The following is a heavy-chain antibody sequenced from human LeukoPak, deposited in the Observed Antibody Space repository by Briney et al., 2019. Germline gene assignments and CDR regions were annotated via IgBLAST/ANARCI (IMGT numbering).Heavy chain of an antibody. CDR2: ISGSSDYI. CDR3: ARAPTVLVGYCSSAGCQADY. D-gene: IGHD2-2*01. J-gene: IGHJ4*02. CDR1: GFTFSNS. V-gene: IGHV3-21*01. Sequence: PGGSLRLSCASSGFTFSNSMNWVRQAPGKGLEWVSAISGSSDYIYYADSVKGRFTISRDNAKNSLFLQMNSLRAEDTAVYYCARAPTVLVGYCSSAGCQADYWGQGTLVTVSS.